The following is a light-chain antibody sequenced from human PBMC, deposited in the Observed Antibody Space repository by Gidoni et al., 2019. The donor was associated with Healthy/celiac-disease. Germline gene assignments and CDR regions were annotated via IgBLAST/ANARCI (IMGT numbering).Light chain of an antibody. J-gene: IGKJ5*01. CDR2: GAS. CDR3: HHGT. V-gene: IGKV3-20*01. CDR1: QSLSSIY. Sequence: LLLTQSPGTLSSSPGLTATLSCRASQSLSSIYFAWYQQKPGQARRLLIYGASSRDTGIPDRFSGSGSGTDFTLTISRLESEDFEEYYCHHGTFGQGTRLEIK.